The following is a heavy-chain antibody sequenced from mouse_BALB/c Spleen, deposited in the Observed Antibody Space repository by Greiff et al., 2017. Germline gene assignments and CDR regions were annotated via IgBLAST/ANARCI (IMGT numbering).Heavy chain of an antibody. Sequence: QVQLKESGAELVKPGASVKLSCKASGYTFTSYYMYWVKQRPGQGLEWIGEINPSNGGTNFNEKFKSKATLTVDKSSSTAYMQLSSLTSEDSAVYYGTRWGGLPHYYAMDYWGQGTSVTVSS. J-gene: IGHJ4*01. V-gene: IGHV1S81*02. CDR1: GYTFTSYY. D-gene: IGHD2-4*01. CDR3: TRWGGLPHYYAMDY. CDR2: INPSNGGT.